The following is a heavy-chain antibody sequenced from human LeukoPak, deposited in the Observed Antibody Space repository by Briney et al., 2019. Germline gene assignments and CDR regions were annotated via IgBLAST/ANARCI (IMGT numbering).Heavy chain of an antibody. CDR2: TYYRSKWYN. Sequence: SQTLSLTCAISGDSVSSNSAAWNWIRQSPSRGLEWLGRTYYRSKWYNDYAVSVKSRITINPDTSKNQFSLQLTSVTPEDTAVYYCARDRLWFGELPERYYYYYGMDVWGQGTTVTVSS. J-gene: IGHJ6*02. CDR1: GDSVSSNSAA. V-gene: IGHV6-1*01. D-gene: IGHD3-10*01. CDR3: ARDRLWFGELPERYYYYYGMDV.